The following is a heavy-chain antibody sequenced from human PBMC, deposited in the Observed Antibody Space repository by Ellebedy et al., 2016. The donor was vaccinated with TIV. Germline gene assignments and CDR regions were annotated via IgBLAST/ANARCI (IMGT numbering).Heavy chain of an antibody. D-gene: IGHD1-1*01. J-gene: IGHJ4*02. CDR1: GFIFSNYG. V-gene: IGHV3-21*04. Sequence: PGGSLRLSCAASGFIFSNYGMNWVRQAPGKGLDWVSSISSSTTYIYYADSVKGRFTISRDNAKNSLYLQMNSLRAEDTAVYYCAKELFPSSTGPFDYWGQGTLVTVSS. CDR2: ISSSTTYI. CDR3: AKELFPSSTGPFDY.